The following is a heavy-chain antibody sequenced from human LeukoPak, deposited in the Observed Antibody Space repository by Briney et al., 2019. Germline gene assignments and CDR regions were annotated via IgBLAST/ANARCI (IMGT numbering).Heavy chain of an antibody. Sequence: ASVKVSCKASGYTFTIYGISWVRQAPGHGLEWMGWISAYNGNTNYAQKLQCRVTMTTDTSTSTAYMELRSLRSDDTAVYYCARDAWELLEDLDYWGQGTLVTVSS. D-gene: IGHD1-26*01. V-gene: IGHV1-18*01. CDR2: ISAYNGNT. CDR1: GYTFTIYG. J-gene: IGHJ4*02. CDR3: ARDAWELLEDLDY.